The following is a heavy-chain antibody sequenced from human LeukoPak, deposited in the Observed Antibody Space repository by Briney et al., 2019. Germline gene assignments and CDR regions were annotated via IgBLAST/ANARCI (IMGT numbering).Heavy chain of an antibody. J-gene: IGHJ6*03. Sequence: PGGSLRLSCTASGFSFRTYIMAWVRQAPGKGLEWISYISSSGTIYYAESVKGRFTISRDDGKSELYLQMNSLRAEDTATYFCSRHDDGAGTYYFSYYMDVWGRGTTVTVSS. CDR2: ISSSGTI. CDR3: SRHDDGAGTYYFSYYMDV. V-gene: IGHV3-69-1*02. CDR1: GFSFRTYI. D-gene: IGHD3-10*01.